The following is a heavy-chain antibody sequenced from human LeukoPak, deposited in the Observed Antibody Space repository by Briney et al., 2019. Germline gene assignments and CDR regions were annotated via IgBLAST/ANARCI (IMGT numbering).Heavy chain of an antibody. V-gene: IGHV1-18*01. CDR1: GYTFTSYG. CDR3: ARVMYYYGSGSYPPNWFDP. D-gene: IGHD3-10*01. J-gene: IGHJ5*02. Sequence: ASVKVSCKASGYTFTSYGIRWVRQAPGQGLEWMGWISAYNGNTNYAQKLQGRVTMTTDTSTSTAYMELRSLRSDDTAVYYCARVMYYYGSGSYPPNWFDPWGQGTLVTVSS. CDR2: ISAYNGNT.